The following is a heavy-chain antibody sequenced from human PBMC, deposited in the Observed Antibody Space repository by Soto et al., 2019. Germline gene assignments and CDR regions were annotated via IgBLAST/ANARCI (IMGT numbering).Heavy chain of an antibody. CDR1: GFTFSSYA. Sequence: LRLSCAASGFTFSSYAMHWVRQAPGKGLEWVAVISYDGSNKYYADSVKGRFTISRDNSKNTLYLQMNSLRAEDTAVYYCARGPGYYYDSSGFASKGPWGQGTLVTVSS. CDR3: ARGPGYYYDSSGFASKGP. CDR2: ISYDGSNK. J-gene: IGHJ5*02. D-gene: IGHD3-22*01. V-gene: IGHV3-30-3*01.